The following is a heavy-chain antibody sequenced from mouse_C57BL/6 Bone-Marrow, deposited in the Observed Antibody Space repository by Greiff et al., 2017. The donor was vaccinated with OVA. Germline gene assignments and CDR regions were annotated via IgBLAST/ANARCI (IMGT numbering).Heavy chain of an antibody. Sequence: EVKLMESGGGLVQPGGSLKLSCAASGFTFSDYYMYWVRQTPEKRLEWVAYISNGGGSTYYPDTVKGRFTISRDNAKNTLYLQMSRLKSEDTAMYYCARPNYYGSSSWFAYWGQGTLVTVSA. CDR1: GFTFSDYY. D-gene: IGHD1-1*01. CDR2: ISNGGGST. V-gene: IGHV5-12*01. CDR3: ARPNYYGSSSWFAY. J-gene: IGHJ3*01.